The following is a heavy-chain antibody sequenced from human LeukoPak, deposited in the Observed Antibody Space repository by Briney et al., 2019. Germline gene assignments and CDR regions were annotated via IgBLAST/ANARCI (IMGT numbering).Heavy chain of an antibody. CDR1: GGSVSSYY. D-gene: IGHD6-19*01. CDR2: IYNSENT. CDR3: ARFHSGPSGWYVLWYFDL. V-gene: IGHV4-4*09. Sequence: ASETLSLTCTVSGGSVSSYYWSWIRQPPGKGLEWIGYIYNSENTKYNSSLMSRVTMSLDTSKNQVFLKLSSVTAADTAVYYCARFHSGPSGWYVLWYFDLWGRGTLVTVSS. J-gene: IGHJ2*01.